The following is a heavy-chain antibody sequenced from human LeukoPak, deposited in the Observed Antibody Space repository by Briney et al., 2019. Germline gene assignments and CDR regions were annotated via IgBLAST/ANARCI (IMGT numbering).Heavy chain of an antibody. V-gene: IGHV4-61*01. CDR1: GGSVSSGSYY. D-gene: IGHD5-24*01. J-gene: IGHJ4*02. Sequence: SETLSLTCTVSGGSVSSGSYYWSWIRQPPGKGLEWIGYIYYSGRTNYNPSLKSRVTISVDTSKSQFSLILSSVTAADTAVYYCARGGGWLIDFWGRGTLVTVSS. CDR2: IYYSGRT. CDR3: ARGGGWLIDF.